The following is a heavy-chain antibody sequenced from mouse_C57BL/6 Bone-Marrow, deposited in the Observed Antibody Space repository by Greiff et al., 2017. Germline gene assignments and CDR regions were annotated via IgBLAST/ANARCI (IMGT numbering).Heavy chain of an antibody. V-gene: IGHV1-47*01. Sequence: VHLVESGAELVKPGASVKMSCKASGYTFTTYPIEWMQQNHGKSLEWIGNFHPYNDDTKYNEKFKGKATLTVEKSSSTFYLELSRLTSDDSAVYYCAREDSNLGFAYWGQGTLVTVSA. CDR1: GYTFTTYP. D-gene: IGHD2-5*01. J-gene: IGHJ3*01. CDR3: AREDSNLGFAY. CDR2: FHPYNDDT.